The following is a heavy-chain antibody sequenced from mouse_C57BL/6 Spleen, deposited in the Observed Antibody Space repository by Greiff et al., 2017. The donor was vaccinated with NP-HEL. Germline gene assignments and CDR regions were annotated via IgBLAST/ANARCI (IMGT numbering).Heavy chain of an antibody. Sequence: ESGPGILQSSQTLSLTCSFSGFSLSTSGMGVSWIRQPSGKGLEWLAHIYWDDDKRYNPSLKSRLTISKDTSRNQVFLKITSVDTADTATYYCARRDSYYAYYDYWGQGTTLTVSS. J-gene: IGHJ2*01. CDR3: ARRDSYYAYYDY. V-gene: IGHV8-12*01. CDR2: IYWDDDK. CDR1: GFSLSTSGMG. D-gene: IGHD2-12*01.